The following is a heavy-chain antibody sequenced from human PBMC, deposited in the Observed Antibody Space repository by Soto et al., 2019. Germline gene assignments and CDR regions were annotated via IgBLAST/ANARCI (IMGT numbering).Heavy chain of an antibody. J-gene: IGHJ4*02. CDR2: ISTYNGNT. CDR3: ARRLYGDYDY. Sequence: ASVKVSCKASGYSFTTSGITWVRQAPGQGLEWMGWISTYNGNTDYAQKLQDRVTLTTDTSTSTAYMELRSLRSDDTAVYYCARRLYGDYDYWGQGTLVTVSS. V-gene: IGHV1-18*01. CDR1: GYSFTTSG. D-gene: IGHD4-17*01.